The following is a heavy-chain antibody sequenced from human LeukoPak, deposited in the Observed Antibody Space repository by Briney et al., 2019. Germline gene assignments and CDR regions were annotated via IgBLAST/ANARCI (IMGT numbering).Heavy chain of an antibody. J-gene: IGHJ4*02. CDR3: AKAQPTLISRSFDC. CDR1: GLTFSSYG. Sequence: GRSLRLSCEASGLTFSSYGMHWVRQAPGKGLEWVAVISSDGKTEIYADSVRGRFTISRDNSKGTHYLQMNSLRSEDTAVYYCAKAQPTLISRSFDCWGQGALVTVSS. CDR2: ISSDGKTE. D-gene: IGHD3-10*01. V-gene: IGHV3-30*18.